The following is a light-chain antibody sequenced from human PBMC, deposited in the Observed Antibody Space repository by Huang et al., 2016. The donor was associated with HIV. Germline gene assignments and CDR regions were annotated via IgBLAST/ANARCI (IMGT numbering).Light chain of an antibody. V-gene: IGKV3-11*01. CDR3: QQYNNWPSIT. CDR2: DTS. CDR1: QSVGNY. Sequence: IVLTQSPATLSWYPGERVTLSCRASQSVGNYIAWYQQHPGQSPKLLIYDTSNRATGIPARFSGSGSGTDFTLTISSLQSEDFAVYYCQQYNNWPSITFGQGTRLEIK. J-gene: IGKJ5*01.